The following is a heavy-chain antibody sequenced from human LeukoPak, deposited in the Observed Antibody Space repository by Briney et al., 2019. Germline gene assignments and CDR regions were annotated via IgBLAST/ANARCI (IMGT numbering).Heavy chain of an antibody. CDR2: IYYSGST. CDR3: ARVNGDEDGGNSVVIFDY. Sequence: SETLSLTCTVSGGSISSSSYHWGWIRQPPGKGLEWIGSIYYSGSTYYNPSLKSRVTISVDTSKNQFSLKLSSVTAADTAVYYCARVNGDEDGGNSVVIFDYWGQGTLVTVSS. V-gene: IGHV4-39*01. J-gene: IGHJ4*02. D-gene: IGHD4-23*01. CDR1: GGSISSSSYH.